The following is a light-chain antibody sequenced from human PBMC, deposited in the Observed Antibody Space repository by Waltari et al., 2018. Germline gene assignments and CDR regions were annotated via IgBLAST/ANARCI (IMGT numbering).Light chain of an antibody. V-gene: IGKV1-33*01. CDR3: EEYDYLPVT. J-gene: IGKJ4*01. CDR2: DAS. Sequence: DFQMTQSPSSLSASVGDRVTITCQASQDISNNLNWYQQKPGQAPKLLIFDASNLEVGVPSRFSGSGSGTYFSLTISSLQPEDTATYYCEEYDYLPVTFGGGTKVEIK. CDR1: QDISNN.